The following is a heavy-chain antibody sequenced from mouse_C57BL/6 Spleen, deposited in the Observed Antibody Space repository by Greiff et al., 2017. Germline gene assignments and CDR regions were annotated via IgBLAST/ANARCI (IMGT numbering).Heavy chain of an antibody. CDR2: IDPSDSYT. D-gene: IGHD1-1*01. V-gene: IGHV1-69*01. Sequence: LQQPGAELVMPGASVKLSCKASGYTFTSYWMHWVKQRPGQGLEWIGEIDPSDSYTNYNQKFKGKSTLTVDKSSSTAYMQLSSLTSEDSAVYYCARFSYYYGSSYPDYWGQGTTLTVSS. CDR3: ARFSYYYGSSYPDY. J-gene: IGHJ2*01. CDR1: GYTFTSYW.